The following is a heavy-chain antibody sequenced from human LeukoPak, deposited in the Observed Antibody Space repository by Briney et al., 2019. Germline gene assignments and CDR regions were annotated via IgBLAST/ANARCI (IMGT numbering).Heavy chain of an antibody. Sequence: GGSLRLSCSAPGFTFSSYAMHWVRQAPGKGLEYVSSISSDGGKTYYADSVKGRFTISRDNSKNTLNLQMSGLRAEDTAVYYCVKDRWVDYWGQGTLVTVSS. CDR2: ISSDGGKT. D-gene: IGHD4-23*01. CDR3: VKDRWVDY. V-gene: IGHV3-64D*09. J-gene: IGHJ4*02. CDR1: GFTFSSYA.